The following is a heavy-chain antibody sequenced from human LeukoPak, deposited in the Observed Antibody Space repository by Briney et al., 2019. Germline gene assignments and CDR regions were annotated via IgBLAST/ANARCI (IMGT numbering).Heavy chain of an antibody. Sequence: PGGSLRLSCAASGFTLSSYAMSRVRQAPGKGLEWVSAISVSGGATYHADSVKGRFTISRDNAKNTLFLQMNSLRGEDTAVYYCAKMGMVVATSFDYWGQGTLVTVSS. J-gene: IGHJ4*02. CDR3: AKMGMVVATSFDY. V-gene: IGHV3-23*01. CDR1: GFTLSSYA. D-gene: IGHD2-21*02. CDR2: ISVSGGAT.